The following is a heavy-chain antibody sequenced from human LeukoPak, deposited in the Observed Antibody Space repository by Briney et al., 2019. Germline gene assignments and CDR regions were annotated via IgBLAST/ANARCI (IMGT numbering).Heavy chain of an antibody. CDR1: GGTFSSYA. Sequence: SVKVSCKTSGGTFSSYAISWVRQAPGQGLEWMGGIIPIFDTTNYAQKFQGRVTVTTDESTSTANMELSSLTSEDTAVHYCARVSRDIVLVPAAIRGWFDPWGQGTLVTVSS. CDR2: IIPIFDTT. J-gene: IGHJ5*02. D-gene: IGHD2-2*01. CDR3: ARVSRDIVLVPAAIRGWFDP. V-gene: IGHV1-69*05.